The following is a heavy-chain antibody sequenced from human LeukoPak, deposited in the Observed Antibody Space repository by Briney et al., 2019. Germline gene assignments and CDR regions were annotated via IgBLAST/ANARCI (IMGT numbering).Heavy chain of an antibody. J-gene: IGHJ4*02. Sequence: ASVKVSCKASGYTFTSYDINWVRQATGQGLEWMGWMNPDSGNTGYAQKFQGRVTMTRNTSISTAYMELSSLGSEDTAVYYCARGPTVVTPYDYWGQGTLVTVSS. CDR3: ARGPTVVTPYDY. D-gene: IGHD4-23*01. V-gene: IGHV1-8*02. CDR1: GYTFTSYD. CDR2: MNPDSGNT.